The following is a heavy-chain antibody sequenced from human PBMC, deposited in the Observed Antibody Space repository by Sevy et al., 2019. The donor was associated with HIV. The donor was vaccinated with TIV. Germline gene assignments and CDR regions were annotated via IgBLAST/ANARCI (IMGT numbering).Heavy chain of an antibody. J-gene: IGHJ5*02. Sequence: ASVKVACKVSGYTLTKLSIHWVRQAPGKGLEWMGDFDPQDDEILYAQRFQGRLTMTEDTSTETAYMERRGLTSEDTAVYYCATVGLRYYSGSSSYQGDWFDPWGQGTLVTVSS. CDR2: FDPQDDEI. D-gene: IGHD2-15*01. CDR1: GYTLTKLS. CDR3: ATVGLRYYSGSSSYQGDWFDP. V-gene: IGHV1-24*01.